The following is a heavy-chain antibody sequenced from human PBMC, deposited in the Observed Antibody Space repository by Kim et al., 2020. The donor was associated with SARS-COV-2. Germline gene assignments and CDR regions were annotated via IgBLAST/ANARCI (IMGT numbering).Heavy chain of an antibody. Sequence: GGSLRLSCAASGFTFSSYGMHWVRQAPGKGLEWVAVISYDGSNKYYADSVKGRFTISRDNSKNTLYLQMNSLRAEDTAVYYCAKDLRYCSGGSCYSFDYWGQGTLVTVSS. CDR2: ISYDGSNK. D-gene: IGHD2-15*01. CDR3: AKDLRYCSGGSCYSFDY. V-gene: IGHV3-30*18. J-gene: IGHJ4*02. CDR1: GFTFSSYG.